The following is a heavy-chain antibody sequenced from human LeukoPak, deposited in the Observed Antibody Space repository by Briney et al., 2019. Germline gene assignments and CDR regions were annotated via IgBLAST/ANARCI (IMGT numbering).Heavy chain of an antibody. J-gene: IGHJ4*02. D-gene: IGHD6-13*01. CDR2: TSGSGGNT. CDR3: AKDGTIAAGGTNHFDY. CDR1: GFTVSSNY. V-gene: IGHV3-23*01. Sequence: GGSLRLSCAASGFTVSSNYMSWVRQAPGKGLEWVSATSGSGGNTYYADSVKGRFTISRDNSKNTLYLQMNSLRAEDTAVYYCAKDGTIAAGGTNHFDYWGQGTLVIVSS.